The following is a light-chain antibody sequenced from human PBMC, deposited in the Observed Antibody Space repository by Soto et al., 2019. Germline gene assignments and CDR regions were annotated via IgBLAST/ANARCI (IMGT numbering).Light chain of an antibody. CDR1: SSDVGGYNY. CDR2: DVS. Sequence: QSALTQPASVSGSPGQSITISCTGTSSDVGGYNYVSWYQQHPCKAPKFMIYDVSNRPSGVSNRFSGSKSGNTASLTISGLQAEDAADYFCSSYTTSNARQIVFGTGTKLTVL. J-gene: IGLJ1*01. CDR3: SSYTTSNARQIV. V-gene: IGLV2-14*01.